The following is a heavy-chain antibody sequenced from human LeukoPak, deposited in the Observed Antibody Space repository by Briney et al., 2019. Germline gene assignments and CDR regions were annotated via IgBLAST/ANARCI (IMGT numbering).Heavy chain of an antibody. Sequence: GGSLRLSCVASGFTFTNYAMSWVRQAPGKGVEWVSAITGSDGSSYYADSVKGRFTISRDNSKTTLYLQMNRLRAEDTAVYYCAKWGGYDILTGYYVPDYWGQGTLVTVSS. CDR3: AKWGGYDILTGYYVPDY. CDR2: ITGSDGSS. V-gene: IGHV3-23*01. D-gene: IGHD3-9*01. J-gene: IGHJ4*02. CDR1: GFTFTNYA.